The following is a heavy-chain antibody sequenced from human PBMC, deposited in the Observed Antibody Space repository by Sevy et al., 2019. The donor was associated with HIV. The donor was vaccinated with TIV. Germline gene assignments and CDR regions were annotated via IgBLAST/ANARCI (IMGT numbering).Heavy chain of an antibody. CDR3: ETDRLERLLPNAFDI. V-gene: IGHV3-15*07. CDR2: IKSKSDGGTT. J-gene: IGHJ3*02. Sequence: GESLKISCAASGFTFSNAWMNWVRQAPGMGLEWVGRIKSKSDGGTTDYAAPVKGRFTISRDDSKNTLYLQMNSLKTEDTAVYYCETDRLERLLPNAFDIWGQGTMVTVSS. CDR1: GFTFSNAW. D-gene: IGHD1-1*01.